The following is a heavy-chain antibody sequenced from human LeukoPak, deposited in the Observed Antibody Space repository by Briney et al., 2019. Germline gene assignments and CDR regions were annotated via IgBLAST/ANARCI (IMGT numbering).Heavy chain of an antibody. CDR1: GGTFSSYA. D-gene: IGHD6-13*01. J-gene: IGHJ5*02. V-gene: IGHV1-69*13. CDR2: IIPIFGTA. CDR3: AREWEQLATGWFDP. Sequence: SVKVSCKASGGTFSSYAISWVRQAPGQGLEWMGGIIPIFGTANYAQKFQGRVTITADESTSTAYTELSSLRSEDTAVYYCAREWEQLATGWFDPWGQGTLVTVSS.